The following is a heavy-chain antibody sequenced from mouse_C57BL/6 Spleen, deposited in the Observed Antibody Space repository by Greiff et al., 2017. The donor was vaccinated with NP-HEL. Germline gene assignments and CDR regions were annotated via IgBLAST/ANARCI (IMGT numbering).Heavy chain of an antibody. CDR3: TRGGYGSSYLFDY. J-gene: IGHJ2*01. CDR1: GYTFTDYE. CDR2: IDPETGGT. V-gene: IGHV1-15*01. D-gene: IGHD1-1*01. Sequence: QVQLQQSGAELVRPGASVTLSCKASGYTFTDYEMHWVKQTPVHGLEWIGAIDPETGGTAYNQKFKGKAILTADKSSSTAYMELRSLTSEDSAVYYCTRGGYGSSYLFDYWGQGTTLTVSS.